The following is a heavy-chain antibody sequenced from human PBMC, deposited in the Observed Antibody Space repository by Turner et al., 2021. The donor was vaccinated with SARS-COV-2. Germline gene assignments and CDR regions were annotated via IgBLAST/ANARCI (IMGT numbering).Heavy chain of an antibody. CDR1: GFTFSDYW. CDR2: INSDGSDT. J-gene: IGHJ4*01. Sequence: EVQLVESGGGSVQPGGSLRLSCAASGFTFSDYWMHWVRQAPGKGLVWVSSINSDGSDTKYADSVRGRFTISRDNAKSTLYLQMNSLRAEDTAVYYCARVRAAGAGSYWPADYWGHGTLVTVSS. V-gene: IGHV3-74*01. CDR3: ARVRAAGAGSYWPADY. D-gene: IGHD3-10*01.